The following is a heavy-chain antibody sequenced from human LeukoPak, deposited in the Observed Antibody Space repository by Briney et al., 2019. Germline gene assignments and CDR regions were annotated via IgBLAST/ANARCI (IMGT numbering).Heavy chain of an antibody. V-gene: IGHV3-23*01. J-gene: IGHJ4*02. CDR1: GGSFSGYY. CDR3: ARDRMGAILYFDP. CDR2: ITGSGGTT. Sequence: ETPSLTCAVYGGSFSGYYWSWIRQPPGKGLEWISAITGSGGTTYYADSVEGRFTISRDNSKNTLYLQVNSLRAEDTAVYYCARDRMGAILYFDPWGQGTLVTVSS. D-gene: IGHD1-26*01.